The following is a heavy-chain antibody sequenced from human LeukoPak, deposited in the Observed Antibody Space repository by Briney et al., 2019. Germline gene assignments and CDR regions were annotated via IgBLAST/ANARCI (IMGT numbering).Heavy chain of an antibody. V-gene: IGHV4-61*02. CDR2: FYTSGTT. J-gene: IGHJ4*02. CDR3: ARDPRYYYDSSGLR. Sequence: SQTLSLTCSVSGGSISSGSFYWNWLRQPAGKGLEWIGRFYTSGTTNYNPSLKSQVTIPVDTYKHQSSLPLSSVTAADTAVYYCARDPRYYYDSSGLRWGQGTLVTVSS. CDR1: GGSISSGSFY. D-gene: IGHD3-22*01.